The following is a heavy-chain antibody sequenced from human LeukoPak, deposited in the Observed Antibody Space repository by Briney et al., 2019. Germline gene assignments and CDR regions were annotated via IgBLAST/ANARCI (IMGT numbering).Heavy chain of an antibody. D-gene: IGHD5-24*01. CDR3: AKADTDGNNYLINFED. V-gene: IGHV3-48*01. CDR1: GFPLSSYS. Sequence: PGGSLRLSCAASGFPLSSYSINWVRQAPGKGLEWVSYISSSGSAIYYVDSVKGRFTVSRDNAKNSLFLQMNSPRAEDTAVYYCAKADTDGNNYLINFEDWGQGTRVTVSS. CDR2: ISSSGSAI. J-gene: IGHJ4*02.